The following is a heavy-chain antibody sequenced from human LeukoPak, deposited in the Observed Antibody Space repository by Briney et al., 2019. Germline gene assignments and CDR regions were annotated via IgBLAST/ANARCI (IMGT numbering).Heavy chain of an antibody. CDR1: GFSISSGG. J-gene: IGHJ3*01. CDR2: VNPDGREQ. Sequence: ETLTLSCTVSGFSISSGGYYWVWKAPRQGLELVGNVNPDGREQYYGDSVKDRFTISRDNDKSSLSLQMSSLRAEHTAVYFCARYSATYHAWDVWGQGTMVTASS. D-gene: IGHD2-21*01. CDR3: ARYSATYHAWDV. V-gene: IGHV3-7*05.